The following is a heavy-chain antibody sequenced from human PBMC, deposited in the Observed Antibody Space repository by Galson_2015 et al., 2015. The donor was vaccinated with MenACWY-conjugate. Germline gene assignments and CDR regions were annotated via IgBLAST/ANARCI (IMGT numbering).Heavy chain of an antibody. CDR1: GFTFSSYA. J-gene: IGHJ4*02. V-gene: IGHV3-23*01. Sequence: SLRLSCAASGFTFSSYAMSWARQAPGKGLEWVSAISGSGGSTYSADSVKGRFTISRDNSKNTLSLQMNSLRAEDTAVYYCAKAVDSGSWYAFDYWGQGTLVTVSS. D-gene: IGHD6-13*01. CDR2: ISGSGGST. CDR3: AKAVDSGSWYAFDY.